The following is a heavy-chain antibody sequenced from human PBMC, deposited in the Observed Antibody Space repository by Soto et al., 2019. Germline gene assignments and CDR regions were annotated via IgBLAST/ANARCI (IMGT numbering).Heavy chain of an antibody. CDR3: ARDNDRPQLGGNYYYILDV. CDR1: GGTFRTAA. V-gene: IGHV1-69*12. D-gene: IGHD2-8*01. Sequence: QVQLEQSGAEVKKPGSSVKVSCKASGGTFRTAAVSWVRQAPGQGLEWMGGIMPVFRTPDYAQKFLGRVTITADESTSTAYMELSGLRSDDTAVYYCARDNDRPQLGGNYYYILDVWGQGTTITVSS. CDR2: IMPVFRTP. J-gene: IGHJ6*02.